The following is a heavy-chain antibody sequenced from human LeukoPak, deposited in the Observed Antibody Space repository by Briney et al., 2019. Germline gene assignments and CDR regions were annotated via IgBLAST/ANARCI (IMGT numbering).Heavy chain of an antibody. CDR2: IYHSGST. CDR1: GYSISSGYY. V-gene: IGHV4-38-2*01. J-gene: IGHJ5*02. Sequence: SETLSLTCAVSGYSISSGYYWGWIRQPPGKGLEWIGSIYHSGSTYYNPSLKSRVTISVDTSKNQFSLKLSSATAADTAVYYCARVLETNWFDPWGQGTLVTVSS. D-gene: IGHD1-1*01. CDR3: ARVLETNWFDP.